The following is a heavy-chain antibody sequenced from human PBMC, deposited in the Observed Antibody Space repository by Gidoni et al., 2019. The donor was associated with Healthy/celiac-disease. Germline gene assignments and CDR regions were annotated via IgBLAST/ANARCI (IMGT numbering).Heavy chain of an antibody. J-gene: IGHJ5*02. D-gene: IGHD3-16*02. CDR1: GFTFSSYA. CDR2: ISGSGGST. CDR3: AKDLLYRLGELSDNWFDP. Sequence: EVQLLESGGGLVQPGGSLRLSCAASGFTFSSYAMSWVRQAPGKGLEWVSAISGSGGSTYYADSVKGRFTISRDNSKNTLYLQMNSLRAEDTAVYYCAKDLLYRLGELSDNWFDPWGQGTLVTVSS. V-gene: IGHV3-23*01.